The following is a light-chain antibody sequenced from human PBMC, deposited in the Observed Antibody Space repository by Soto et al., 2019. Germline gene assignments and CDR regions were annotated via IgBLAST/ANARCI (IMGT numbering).Light chain of an antibody. J-gene: IGLJ1*01. V-gene: IGLV2-14*01. CDR3: SSYTSGFYV. CDR2: DVS. Sequence: QSVLTQRASVSGSAGQSVTISCTGTSSDVGGYNYVSWYQQHPGKAPKLMIYDVSDRPSGVSNRFSGSKSGNTASLTISGLQAEDEADYYCSSYTSGFYVFGTGTKVTVL. CDR1: SSDVGGYNY.